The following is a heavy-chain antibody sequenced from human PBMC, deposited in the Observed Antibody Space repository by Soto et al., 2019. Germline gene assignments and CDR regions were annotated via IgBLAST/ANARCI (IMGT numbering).Heavy chain of an antibody. CDR2: INPNSGGT. D-gene: IGHD3-22*01. J-gene: IGHJ5*02. Sequence: ASVKVSCKASGYTFTGYYMHWVRQAPGQGLEWMGWINPNSGGTNYAQKFQGRVTMTRDTSISTAYMELSRLRSDDTAVYYCARDQSYYDSSGYYQNWFDPWGQGTLVTVSS. CDR3: ARDQSYYDSSGYYQNWFDP. CDR1: GYTFTGYY. V-gene: IGHV1-2*02.